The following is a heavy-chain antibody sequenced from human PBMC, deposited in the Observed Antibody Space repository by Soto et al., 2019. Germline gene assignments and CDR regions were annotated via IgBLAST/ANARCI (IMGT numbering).Heavy chain of an antibody. CDR3: AKATYDTTFYTSSLDN. D-gene: IGHD3-22*01. CDR1: EFTFKNYA. CDR2: ITGSDGRT. J-gene: IGHJ4*02. V-gene: IGHV3-23*01. Sequence: VQLLEFGGGLVHPGGSLRLSCAASEFTFKNYAMTWVRQAPGKGLEWVSLITGSDGRTYYADSVKGRFTISRDNSKNTLFLQMDSLRPEDTALYYCAKATYDTTFYTSSLDNWGQGTLVTVSS.